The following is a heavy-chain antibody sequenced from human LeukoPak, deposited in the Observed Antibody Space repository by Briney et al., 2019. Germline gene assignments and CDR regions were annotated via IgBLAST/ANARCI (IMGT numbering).Heavy chain of an antibody. D-gene: IGHD3-22*01. V-gene: IGHV3-48*03. CDR2: ISSSGSTM. CDR3: ARGLAFAHYYDSSGYYFRTY. CDR1: GFTFSSYE. Sequence: GGSLRLSCAVSGFTFSSYEMNWVRQAPGKGLEWVSYISSSGSTMYYADSVKGRFTISRDNAKKSLYLQMNSLRAEDTAVYYCARGLAFAHYYDSSGYYFRTYWGQGALVTVSS. J-gene: IGHJ4*02.